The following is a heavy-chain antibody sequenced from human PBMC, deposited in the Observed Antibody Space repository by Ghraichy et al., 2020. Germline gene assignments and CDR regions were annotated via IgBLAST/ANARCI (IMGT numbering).Heavy chain of an antibody. V-gene: IGHV3-7*03. J-gene: IGHJ3*01. CDR2: IKQDGDEK. CDR3: AKNQLLQFDAFYL. Sequence: GGSLRLSCAASGFTFSNYWMSWVRQAPGKGLEWVANIKQDGDEKYYVDSVKGRFTISRDNTKNSLYLEMNSLRAEDTAVYYCAKNQLLQFDAFYLWGRGTVVIVS. D-gene: IGHD5-24*01. CDR1: GFTFSNYW.